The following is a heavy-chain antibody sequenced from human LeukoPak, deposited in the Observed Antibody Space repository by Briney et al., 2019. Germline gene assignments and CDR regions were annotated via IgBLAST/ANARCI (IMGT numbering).Heavy chain of an antibody. J-gene: IGHJ4*02. CDR1: GYSFTSYW. Sequence: KISCKGSGYSFTSYWIGWVRQAPGQGLEWMGRIIPILGIANYAQKFQGRVTITADKSTSTAYMELSSLRSEDTAVYYCARAGPYGGNSGAIDYWGQGTLVTVSS. V-gene: IGHV1-69*04. CDR3: ARAGPYGGNSGAIDY. CDR2: IIPILGIA. D-gene: IGHD4-23*01.